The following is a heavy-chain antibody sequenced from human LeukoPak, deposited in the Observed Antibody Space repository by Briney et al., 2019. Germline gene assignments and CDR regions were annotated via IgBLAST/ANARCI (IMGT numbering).Heavy chain of an antibody. J-gene: IGHJ6*03. Sequence: SETLSLTCTVSGGSISSYFWNWIRQPPGKGLEWIGYVYYSGSTNYNPSLKTRVTISVDTSKNQFSLKLSSVTAADTAVYYCARDRYYDFWSGYSKYYYYMDVWGKGTTVTVSS. V-gene: IGHV4-59*12. CDR2: VYYSGST. CDR1: GGSISSYF. CDR3: ARDRYYDFWSGYSKYYYYMDV. D-gene: IGHD3-3*01.